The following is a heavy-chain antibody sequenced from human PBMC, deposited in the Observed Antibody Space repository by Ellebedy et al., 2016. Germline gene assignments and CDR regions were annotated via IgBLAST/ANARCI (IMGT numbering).Heavy chain of an antibody. V-gene: IGHV3-23*01. Sequence: GESLKISXAVSGFTFSSYTMRWVRQAPEKGLEWVSDISGSGGSTYYADSAKGRFTISRENSKNTLYLQMNSLRAGDTAVYYCSKDGIYCTGGTCYSTWGQGTLVTVSS. CDR2: ISGSGGST. J-gene: IGHJ5*02. CDR1: GFTFSSYT. CDR3: SKDGIYCTGGTCYST. D-gene: IGHD2-15*01.